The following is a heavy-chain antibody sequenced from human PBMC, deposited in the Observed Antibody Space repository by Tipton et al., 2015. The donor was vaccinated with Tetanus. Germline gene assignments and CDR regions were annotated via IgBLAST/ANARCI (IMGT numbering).Heavy chain of an antibody. CDR3: AREVVATTHWPWYYFDY. CDR2: IKQDGSEK. Sequence: SLRLSCAASGFTFSSYWMSWVRQAPGKGLEWVANIKQDGSEKYYVDSVKGRFTISRDNAKNSLYLQMDSLRAEDTAVYYCAREVVATTHWPWYYFDYWGQGTLVTVSS. J-gene: IGHJ4*02. V-gene: IGHV3-7*01. D-gene: IGHD5-12*01. CDR1: GFTFSSYW.